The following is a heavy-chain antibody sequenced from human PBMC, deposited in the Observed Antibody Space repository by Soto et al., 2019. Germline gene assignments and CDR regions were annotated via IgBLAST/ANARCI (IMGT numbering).Heavy chain of an antibody. CDR1: GGSIRSNNR. Sequence: QVQLQESGPGLVKPSGTLSPTCAVSGGSIRSNNRCSWVRQPPGKGLEWIGEIFLSGSTNYNPSLMARVTISVDKSKNQFSLKLSSVTAADTAVYYCARVYSVSYSDYWGQGTLVTFSS. CDR3: ARVYSVSYSDY. CDR2: IFLSGST. V-gene: IGHV4-4*02. D-gene: IGHD1-26*01. J-gene: IGHJ4*02.